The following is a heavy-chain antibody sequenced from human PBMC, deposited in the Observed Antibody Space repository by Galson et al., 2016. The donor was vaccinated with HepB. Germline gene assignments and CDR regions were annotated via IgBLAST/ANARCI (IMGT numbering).Heavy chain of an antibody. V-gene: IGHV4-39*02. CDR1: VASISGSTYY. Sequence: SETLSLTCTVSVASISGSTYYWGWIRQPPGKGLEWIASSYVGGSTYYEPSPRSRVTTSFDPSKNPFSLRLSSVTAADTAVYYCARPRLPHYYYGLDVWGQGTTVTVSS. D-gene: IGHD2-15*01. CDR3: ARPRLPHYYYGLDV. CDR2: SYVGGST. J-gene: IGHJ6*02.